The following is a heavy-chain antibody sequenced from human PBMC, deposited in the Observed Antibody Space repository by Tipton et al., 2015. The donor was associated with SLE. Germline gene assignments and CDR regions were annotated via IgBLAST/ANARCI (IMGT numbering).Heavy chain of an antibody. CDR3: ARDSRGALRDY. J-gene: IGHJ4*02. Sequence: TLSLTCTVSGDSISSRSYHWGWIRQPPGKGLEWIGSYYYSGGAAYNPSLKSRVTISVDTSKDQFSLRLTSVTAADTAVYYCARDSRGALRDYWGQGTLVTVSS. CDR2: YYYSGGA. V-gene: IGHV4-39*02. CDR1: GDSISSRSYH. D-gene: IGHD1-26*01.